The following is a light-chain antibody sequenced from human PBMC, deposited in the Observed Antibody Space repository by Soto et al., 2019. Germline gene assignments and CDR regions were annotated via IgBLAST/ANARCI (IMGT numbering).Light chain of an antibody. Sequence: EIVMTQSPVTLSVSPGERATLSCRASQSISRNLAWYQQRPGQAPRLLISGASDRATGIPARFSGSGSETEFTLTISSLQSEDFAVYFCQQFIDWPWTFGQGTKVDIK. CDR1: QSISRN. CDR2: GAS. J-gene: IGKJ1*01. CDR3: QQFIDWPWT. V-gene: IGKV3-15*01.